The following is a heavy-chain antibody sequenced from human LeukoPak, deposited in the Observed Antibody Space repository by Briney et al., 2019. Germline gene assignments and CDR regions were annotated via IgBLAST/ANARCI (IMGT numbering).Heavy chain of an antibody. J-gene: IGHJ3*02. V-gene: IGHV4-31*03. CDR3: ARDGGWLGDPAFNI. D-gene: IGHD5-12*01. CDR2: IHYSGSA. CDR1: GGSVSSGGHY. Sequence: SETLSLTCTVSGGSVSSGGHYWSWIRQHPGKGLEWIGYIHYSGSADYNPSLKSRVIISVDTSKNQFSLRLNSLTAADTAVYYCARDGGWLGDPAFNIWGQGTMVTVSS.